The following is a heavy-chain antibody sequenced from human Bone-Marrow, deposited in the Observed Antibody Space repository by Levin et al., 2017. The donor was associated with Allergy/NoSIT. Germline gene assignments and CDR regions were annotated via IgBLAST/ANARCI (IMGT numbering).Heavy chain of an antibody. CDR1: GFTFSSYS. CDR3: ARDRPENEYSSSVGLDY. D-gene: IGHD6-6*01. J-gene: IGHJ4*02. CDR2: ISSSSSYI. Sequence: GGSLRLSCAASGFTFSSYSMTWVRQAPGKGLEWVSSISSSSSYIYYADSVKGRFTISRDNAKNSLYLQMNSLRAEDTAVYYCARDRPENEYSSSVGLDYWGQGTLVTVSS. V-gene: IGHV3-21*01.